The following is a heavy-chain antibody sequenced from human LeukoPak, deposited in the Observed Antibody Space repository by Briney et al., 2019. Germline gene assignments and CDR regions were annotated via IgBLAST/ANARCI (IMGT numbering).Heavy chain of an antibody. CDR1: GFTFSSYA. V-gene: IGHV3-23*01. Sequence: TGGSLRLSCAASGFTFSSYAMSWVRQAPGKGLEWVLAISGSGGSTYYADSVKGRFTISRDNSKNTLYLQMNSLRAEDTAIYYCTRVGYIDEGIDYWGQGTLVTVSS. D-gene: IGHD5-24*01. CDR2: ISGSGGST. J-gene: IGHJ4*02. CDR3: TRVGYIDEGIDY.